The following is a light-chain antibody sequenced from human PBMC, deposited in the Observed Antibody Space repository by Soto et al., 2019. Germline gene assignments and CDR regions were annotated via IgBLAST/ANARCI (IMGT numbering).Light chain of an antibody. J-gene: IGKJ1*01. V-gene: IGKV1-39*01. CDR1: QSISSY. CDR2: AAS. Sequence: DIQMTQSPSSLSASVGDRITITCRASQSISSYLNWYQQKPGKAPKLLIYAASSLQSGVPSRFSGSGSGTEFTLTISSLQTDDFGTYYCQQYNSHPWTFGQGTKVDIK. CDR3: QQYNSHPWT.